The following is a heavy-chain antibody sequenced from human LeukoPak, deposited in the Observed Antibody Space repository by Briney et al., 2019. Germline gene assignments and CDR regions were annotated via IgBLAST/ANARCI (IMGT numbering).Heavy chain of an antibody. V-gene: IGHV1-24*01. CDR2: FDPEDGET. CDR3: ARVVAYCGGDPDLTCADAFDI. D-gene: IGHD2-21*02. Sequence: ASVKVSCKVSGYTLTELSMHWVRQAPGKGLEWMGGFDPEDGETIYAQKFQGRVTMTEDTSTDTAYMELSSLRSDDTAVYYCARVVAYCGGDPDLTCADAFDIWGQGTMVTVSS. CDR1: GYTLTELS. J-gene: IGHJ3*02.